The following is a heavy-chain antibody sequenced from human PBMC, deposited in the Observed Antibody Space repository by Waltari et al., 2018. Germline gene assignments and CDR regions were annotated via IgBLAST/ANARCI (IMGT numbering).Heavy chain of an antibody. CDR2: IWFDGSNR. CDR3: ARARFSIGFNCFGPVLDS. J-gene: IGHJ4*02. CDR1: GFTFRDYG. D-gene: IGHD2-15*01. V-gene: IGHV3-33*01. Sequence: QVQLAESGGEVVQPGESLKLSCVASGFTFRDYGMHWVRQAPGKGLEWVASIWFDGSNRNYVGAVKCRFTISRPNPSNTLYLPRHPRRPEDTALSFCARARFSIGFNCFGPVLDSWGQGTLVTVS.